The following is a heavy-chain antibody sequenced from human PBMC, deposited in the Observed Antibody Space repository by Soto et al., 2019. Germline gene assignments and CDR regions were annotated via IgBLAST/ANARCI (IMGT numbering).Heavy chain of an antibody. V-gene: IGHV1-18*01. J-gene: IGHJ4*02. CDR3: ARTYTALATIASCLDY. D-gene: IGHD5-12*01. Sequence: QVQLVQSGAEVKKPGASVKVSCKASGYTFTSYGISWVRQAPGQGLEWMGWISAYNGNTNYAQKLQGRVTMTPDTSTGTAYMERRRLRSDDQAVYYCARTYTALATIASCLDYWGQGTLITVSS. CDR2: ISAYNGNT. CDR1: GYTFTSYG.